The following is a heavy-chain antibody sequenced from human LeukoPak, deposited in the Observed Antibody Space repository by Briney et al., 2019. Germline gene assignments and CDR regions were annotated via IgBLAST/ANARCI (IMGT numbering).Heavy chain of an antibody. CDR3: ARGGERITIFGVVITHNDY. J-gene: IGHJ4*02. CDR1: GYTFTSYG. V-gene: IGHV1-18*01. CDR2: ISAYNGNT. D-gene: IGHD3-3*01. Sequence: ASVKVSCKASGYTFTSYGISWVRQAPGQGLGWMGWISAYNGNTNYAQKLQGRVTMTTDTSTSTAYMELRSLRSDDTAVYYCARGGERITIFGVVITHNDYWGKGTLVTVSS.